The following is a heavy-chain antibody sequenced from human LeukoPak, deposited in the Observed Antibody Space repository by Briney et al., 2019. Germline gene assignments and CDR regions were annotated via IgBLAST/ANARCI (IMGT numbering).Heavy chain of an antibody. V-gene: IGHV1-18*01. CDR2: ISAYNGNT. J-gene: IGHJ4*02. CDR1: GYTFTTYG. CDR3: AREVPGYCSSTSCPTFDY. Sequence: ASVKVSCKXSGYTFTTYGISWVRQAPGQGLEWMGWISAYNGNTNYAQKLQGRVTMTTDTSTSTAYMELRSLRSDDTAVYYCAREVPGYCSSTSCPTFDYWGQGTLVTVSS. D-gene: IGHD2-2*01.